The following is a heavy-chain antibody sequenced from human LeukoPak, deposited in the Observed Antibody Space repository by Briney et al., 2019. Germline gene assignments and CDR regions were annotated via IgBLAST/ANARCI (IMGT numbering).Heavy chain of an antibody. CDR3: ARSFFGVRGVRNYYYYYYMDV. Sequence: ASVKVSCKASGFTFTSSAMQWVRQARGQRLEWIGWIVVGSGNTNYAQKFQERVTITGDMSTSTAYMELSSLRSEDTAVYYCARSFFGVRGVRNYYYYYYMDVWGKGTTVTISS. CDR2: IVVGSGNT. J-gene: IGHJ6*03. D-gene: IGHD3-10*01. CDR1: GFTFTSSA. V-gene: IGHV1-58*02.